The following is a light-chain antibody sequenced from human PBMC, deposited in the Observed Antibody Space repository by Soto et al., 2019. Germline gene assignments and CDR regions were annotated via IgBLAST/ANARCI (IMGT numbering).Light chain of an antibody. Sequence: EIVVTQSPATLSASPGERVTLSCRASQFVSRRLAWYQQRLGQVPRLLIYDTSTRAPGISATFSGSGSGTEFTLTISSLQSEDFAVYYCQEYIHWPPGMFGPGTTVDIK. CDR2: DTS. CDR3: QEYIHWPPGM. CDR1: QFVSRR. J-gene: IGKJ1*01. V-gene: IGKV3-15*01.